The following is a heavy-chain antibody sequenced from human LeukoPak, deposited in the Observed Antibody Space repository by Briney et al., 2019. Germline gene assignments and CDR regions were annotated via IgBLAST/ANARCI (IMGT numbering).Heavy chain of an antibody. J-gene: IGHJ4*02. CDR1: GGSFSGYY. CDR3: ARGRYPVYYGSGTSYYFDY. V-gene: IGHV4-34*01. Sequence: ASETLSLTCAVYGGSFSGYYWSWIRQPPGKGLEWIGEINHSGSTNYNPSLKSRVTISVDTSKNQFSLKLSSVTAADTAVYYCARGRYPVYYGSGTSYYFDYWGQGTLVTVSP. CDR2: INHSGST. D-gene: IGHD3-10*01.